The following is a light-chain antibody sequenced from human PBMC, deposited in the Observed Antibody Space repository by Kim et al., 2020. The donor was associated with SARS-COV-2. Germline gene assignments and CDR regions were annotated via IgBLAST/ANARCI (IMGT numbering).Light chain of an antibody. CDR1: SGHSSYA. V-gene: IGLV4-69*01. Sequence: ASVQLTCTLSSGHSSYAIAWHQQQPEKGPRFLMKVNSAGSHTKGDGIPDRFSGSSSGAERYLTISSLQSEDEADYYCQTWGTGTVVFGGGTQLTVL. CDR2: VNSAGSH. CDR3: QTWGTGTVV. J-gene: IGLJ2*01.